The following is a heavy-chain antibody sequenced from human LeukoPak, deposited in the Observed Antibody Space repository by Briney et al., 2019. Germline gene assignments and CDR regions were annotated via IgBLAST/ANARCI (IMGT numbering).Heavy chain of an antibody. CDR1: GYTFTSYY. D-gene: IGHD1-20*01. V-gene: IGHV1-2*04. Sequence: ASVKVSCKASGYTFTSYYMHWVRQAPGQGLEWMGWINPNSGGTNYAQKFQGWVTMTRDTSISTAYMELSRLRSDDTAVYYCARELGAGITGTPGYGYYYYGMDVWGQGTTVTVSS. J-gene: IGHJ6*02. CDR3: ARELGAGITGTPGYGYYYYGMDV. CDR2: INPNSGGT.